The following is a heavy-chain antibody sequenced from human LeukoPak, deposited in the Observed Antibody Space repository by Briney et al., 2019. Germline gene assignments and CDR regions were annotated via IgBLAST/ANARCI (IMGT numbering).Heavy chain of an antibody. J-gene: IGHJ4*02. V-gene: IGHV4-59*12. D-gene: IGHD3-22*01. CDR3: ARRRTYYYDSSGYYSTVWDFDY. CDR2: IYYSGST. Sequence: SETLSLTCTVSGGSINSYYWSWIRQPPGKGLEWIGYIYYSGSTNYNPSLKSRVTISVDTSKNQFSLKLSSVTAADTAVYYCARRRTYYYDSSGYYSTVWDFDYWGQGTLVTVSS. CDR1: GGSINSYY.